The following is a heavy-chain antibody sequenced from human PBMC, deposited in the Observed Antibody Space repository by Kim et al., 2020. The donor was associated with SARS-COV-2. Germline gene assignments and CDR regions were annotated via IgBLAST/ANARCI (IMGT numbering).Heavy chain of an antibody. CDR3: ARERGGLDAFDI. J-gene: IGHJ3*02. CDR1: GFTFSSYA. CDR2: VSSDGSVK. V-gene: IGHV3-30-3*01. Sequence: GGSLRLSCAASGFTFSSYAMHWVRQAPGKGLEWVTFVSSDGSVKFDAESVKGRFTISRDNSRNTVYLQMNSLRTEDTAVYYCARERGGLDAFDIWGQGTMVTVSS.